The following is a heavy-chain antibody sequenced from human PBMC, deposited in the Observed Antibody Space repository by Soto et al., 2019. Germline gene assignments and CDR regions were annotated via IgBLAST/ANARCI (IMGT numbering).Heavy chain of an antibody. CDR2: IRSKAYGGTT. CDR3: AKDIAAGYYYGMDV. J-gene: IGHJ6*02. D-gene: IGHD6-25*01. CDR1: GFRFGDYA. V-gene: IGHV3-49*04. Sequence: GRSLRLDFTASGFRFGDYALSWVHQAPGKGLEWVGFIRSKAYGGTTEYAASVKGRFTISRDDSKSIAYLQMNSLKTEDTAWYYCAKDIAAGYYYGMDVWGQGTTVTVSS.